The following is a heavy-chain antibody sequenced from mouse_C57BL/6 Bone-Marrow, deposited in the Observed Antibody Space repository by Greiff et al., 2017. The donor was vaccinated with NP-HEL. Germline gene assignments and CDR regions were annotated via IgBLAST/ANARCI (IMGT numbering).Heavy chain of an antibody. Sequence: QVQLQQPGTELVKPGASVKLSCKASGYTFTSYWMHWVKQRPGQGLEWIGYINPSSGYTKYNQKFKDKATLTADKSSSTAYMQLSSLTYEDSAVYYCARNYGNGYYAMDYWGQGTSGTVAS. CDR1: GYTFTSYW. CDR3: ARNYGNGYYAMDY. J-gene: IGHJ4*01. D-gene: IGHD2-1*01. CDR2: INPSSGYT. V-gene: IGHV1-7*01.